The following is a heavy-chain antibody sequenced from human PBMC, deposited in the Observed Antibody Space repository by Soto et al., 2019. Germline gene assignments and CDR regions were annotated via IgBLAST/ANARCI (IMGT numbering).Heavy chain of an antibody. D-gene: IGHD6-6*01. CDR2: ISSSSSYI. CDR1: GFTFSSYS. V-gene: IGHV3-21*01. J-gene: IGHJ6*02. CDR3: ARDLLDPYSSSSPV. Sequence: EVQLVESGGGLVKPGGSLRLSCAASGFTFSSYSMNWVRQAPGKGLEWVSSISSSSSYIYYADSVKGRFTISRDNAKNSLYLQMNSLRAEDTAVCYCARDLLDPYSSSSPVWGQGTTVTVSS.